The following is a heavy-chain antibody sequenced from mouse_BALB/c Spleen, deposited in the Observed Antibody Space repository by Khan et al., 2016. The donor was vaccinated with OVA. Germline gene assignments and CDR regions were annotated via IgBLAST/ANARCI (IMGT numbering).Heavy chain of an antibody. J-gene: IGHJ4*01. CDR1: GYTFTNCG. D-gene: IGHD2-10*01. CDR3: ARPPYFSYVMDY. Sequence: QIQLVQSGPELKKPGETVKISCKASGYTFTNCGMNWVKQAPGKGLKWMGWINTYTGEPTYADAFKGRFAFSLETSASTAYLQINNLKNEDTATYFCARPPYFSYVMDYWGQGTSVTVSS. CDR2: INTYTGEP. V-gene: IGHV9-3-1*01.